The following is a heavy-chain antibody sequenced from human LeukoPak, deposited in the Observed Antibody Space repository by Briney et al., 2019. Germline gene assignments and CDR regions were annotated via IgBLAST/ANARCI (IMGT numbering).Heavy chain of an antibody. CDR3: ARQDYFDSSVLDY. J-gene: IGHJ4*02. Sequence: PGGSLRLSCAASGFTFSTYAMHWVRQAPGKGLEWVAVISYDGTNNYYADSVKGRFTISRDNSKNTLYLQMNSLRAEDTAVYYCARQDYFDSSVLDYWGQGTLVTVSS. CDR2: ISYDGTNN. V-gene: IGHV3-30*04. D-gene: IGHD3-22*01. CDR1: GFTFSTYA.